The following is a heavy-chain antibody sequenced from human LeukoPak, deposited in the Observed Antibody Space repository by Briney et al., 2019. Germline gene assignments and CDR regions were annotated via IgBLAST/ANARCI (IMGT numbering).Heavy chain of an antibody. Sequence: GGSLRLSCAASGFTVSSNYMSWVRQAPGKGLEWVSVIYSGGSTYYADSVKGRFTISRDNSKNTLYLQMNSLRAEDTAVYYCAGSGSLGFYYGMDVWGQGTTVTVSS. J-gene: IGHJ6*02. CDR2: IYSGGST. D-gene: IGHD1-26*01. CDR3: AGSGSLGFYYGMDV. V-gene: IGHV3-53*01. CDR1: GFTVSSNY.